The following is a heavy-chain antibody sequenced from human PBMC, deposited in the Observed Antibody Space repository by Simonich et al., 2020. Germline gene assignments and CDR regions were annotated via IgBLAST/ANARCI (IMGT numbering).Heavy chain of an antibody. CDR1: GFTFSSYS. J-gene: IGHJ6*03. D-gene: IGHD6-6*01. CDR3: ARVLSSYYYYYMDV. CDR2: ISSSSSYI. Sequence: EVQLVESGGGLVKPGGSLRLSCAASGFTFSSYSMNWVRQAPGKVLDWVSSISSSSSYIYYADSVKGRFTISRDNAKNSLYLQMNSLRAEDTAVYYCARVLSSYYYYYMDVWGKGTTVTVSS. V-gene: IGHV3-21*01.